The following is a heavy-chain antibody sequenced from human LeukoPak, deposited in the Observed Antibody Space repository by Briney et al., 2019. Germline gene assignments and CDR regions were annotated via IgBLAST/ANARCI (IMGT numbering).Heavy chain of an antibody. D-gene: IGHD7-27*01. CDR3: ARDLAWGAFDY. V-gene: IGHV3-23*01. Sequence: GGSLRLSCAAAGFTFSNHGMNWVRQAPGKGLEWLSGISPRGGGTYYADSVKGRFTISRDDSKNTLSLQMNSLRVEDTAVYYCARDLAWGAFDYWGQGTLVTVSS. CDR1: GFTFSNHG. CDR2: ISPRGGGT. J-gene: IGHJ4*02.